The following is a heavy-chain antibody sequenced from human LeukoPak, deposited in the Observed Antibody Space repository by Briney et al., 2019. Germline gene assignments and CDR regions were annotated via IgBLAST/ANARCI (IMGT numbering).Heavy chain of an antibody. CDR3: TRVLRKYYFDY. CDR1: GFTFGDYA. V-gene: IGHV3-49*03. J-gene: IGHJ4*02. D-gene: IGHD2-15*01. CDR2: IRSKAYDGTT. Sequence: PGRSLRLSCTVSGFTFGDYAMSWFRQAPGKGLEWVGFIRSKAYDGTTEYAASVKGRFTISRDDSKSIAYLQMNSLKTEDTAVYYCTRVLRKYYFDYWGQGTLVTVSS.